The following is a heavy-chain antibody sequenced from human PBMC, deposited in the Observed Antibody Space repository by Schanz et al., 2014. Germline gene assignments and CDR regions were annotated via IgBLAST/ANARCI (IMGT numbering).Heavy chain of an antibody. CDR1: GFAVDNYY. J-gene: IGHJ6*02. Sequence: EVQLVESGGGLVQPGGSLRLSCAASGFAVDNYYMSCVRQAPGRGLEWVSYISSSSSTRYYADSVKGRFTISRDNAKNSLFLQMNSLRAEDTAVYYCARDFLLEQLGYSHYYYAMDVWGQGTTVTVSS. CDR2: ISSSSSTR. CDR3: ARDFLLEQLGYSHYYYAMDV. V-gene: IGHV3-48*01. D-gene: IGHD2-15*01.